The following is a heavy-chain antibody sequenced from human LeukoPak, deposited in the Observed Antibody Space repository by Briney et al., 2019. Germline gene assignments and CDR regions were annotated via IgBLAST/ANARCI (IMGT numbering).Heavy chain of an antibody. CDR1: GFTFSSYA. CDR2: ISGSGGST. V-gene: IGHV3-23*01. Sequence: GGSLRLSCAASGFTFSSYAMSWVRQAPGKGLEWVSAISGSGGSTYYADSVKGRFTISRDNSKNALYLQMNSLRAEDAAVYYCAKASLYGSGAYYYYGMDVWGQGTTVTVSS. J-gene: IGHJ6*02. CDR3: AKASLYGSGAYYYYGMDV. D-gene: IGHD3-10*01.